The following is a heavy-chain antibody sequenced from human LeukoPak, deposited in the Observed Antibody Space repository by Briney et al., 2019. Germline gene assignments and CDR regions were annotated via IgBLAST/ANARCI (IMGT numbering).Heavy chain of an antibody. CDR2: IYPGDSDT. J-gene: IGHJ4*02. D-gene: IGHD5-18*01. V-gene: IGHV5-51*01. CDR1: GYSFTSYW. Sequence: GESLKISCKGSGYSFTSYWIGWVRQMPGKGLEWMGIIYPGDSDTRYSPSFQGQVTISADKSISTAYLQWSSLKASDIAMYYCARAPLWIQLWLGYYFDYWGQGTLVTVSS. CDR3: ARAPLWIQLWLGYYFDY.